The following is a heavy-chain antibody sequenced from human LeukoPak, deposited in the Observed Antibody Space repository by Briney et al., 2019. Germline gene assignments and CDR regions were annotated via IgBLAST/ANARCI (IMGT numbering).Heavy chain of an antibody. V-gene: IGHV4-59*01. J-gene: IGHJ4*02. Sequence: PSETLSLTCTVSGGSISSYYWSWIRQPPGKGLEWIGYIYYSGSTNYNPSLKSRVTISVDTSKNQFSLKLSSVTAADAAVYYCARAGSRGYYDSSGYYDFDYWGQGTLVTVSS. CDR1: GGSISSYY. D-gene: IGHD3-22*01. CDR2: IYYSGST. CDR3: ARAGSRGYYDSSGYYDFDY.